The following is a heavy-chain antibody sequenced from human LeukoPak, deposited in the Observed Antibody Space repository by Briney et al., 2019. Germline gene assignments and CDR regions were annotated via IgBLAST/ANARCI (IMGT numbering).Heavy chain of an antibody. CDR2: ISAYNGNT. CDR3: ARFGLGKHIEVAGIPFDI. D-gene: IGHD6-19*01. J-gene: IGHJ3*02. Sequence: ASVKVSCKASGYMFNLYGISWVRQAPGQGLEWMGWISAYNGNTNYAQKLQGRVTMTTDTSTSTAYMELRSLRSDDTAVYYCARFGLGKHIEVAGIPFDIWGQGTMVTVSS. CDR1: GYMFNLYG. V-gene: IGHV1-18*01.